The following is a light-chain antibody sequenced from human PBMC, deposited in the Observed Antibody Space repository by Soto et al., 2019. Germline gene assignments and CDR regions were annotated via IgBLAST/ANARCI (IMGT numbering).Light chain of an antibody. J-gene: IGKJ2*01. V-gene: IGKV1-17*01. CDR2: AAS. CDR3: LQHNSYPMYT. CDR1: QGIRND. Sequence: DIPMTQSPSSLSASVGDRVTITCRASQGIRNDLGWYQQKPGKAPKRLIYAASSLQSGVPSRFSGSGSGSEFTVTISSLQPEDLATDYCLQHNSYPMYTFDQGTKLEIK.